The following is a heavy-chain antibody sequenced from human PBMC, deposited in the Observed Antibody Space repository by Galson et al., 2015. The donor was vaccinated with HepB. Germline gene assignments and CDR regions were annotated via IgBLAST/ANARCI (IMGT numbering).Heavy chain of an antibody. CDR3: AKDLLAGPN. Sequence: SLRLSCAVSGFSVSGHGMSWVRQTPGKGLEWVAGIRSSDDKTYYGDSVRGRFTISRDNSNNTLHLQMNSLRVEDTALYYCAKDLLAGPNWGQGTLVIVSS. J-gene: IGHJ4*02. D-gene: IGHD3-10*01. CDR2: IRSSDDKT. CDR1: GFSVSGHG. V-gene: IGHV3-23*01.